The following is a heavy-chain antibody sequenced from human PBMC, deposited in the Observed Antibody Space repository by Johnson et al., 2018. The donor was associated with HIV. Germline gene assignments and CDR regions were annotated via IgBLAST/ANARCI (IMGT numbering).Heavy chain of an antibody. D-gene: IGHD5-18*01. J-gene: IGHJ3*01. CDR1: GFTFSSYA. CDR3: ARDQRGGYSYGDAFDF. CDR2: ISNNGDST. V-gene: IGHV3-64*01. Sequence: VQLVESGGGLVQPGGSLRLSCAASGFTFSSYAMHWVRQAPGKGLEYFSAISNNGDSTYYANSVKGRFTISRDNSKNSLYLQMNTLRAEDTAVYYCARDQRGGYSYGDAFDFWGQGTVVSVST.